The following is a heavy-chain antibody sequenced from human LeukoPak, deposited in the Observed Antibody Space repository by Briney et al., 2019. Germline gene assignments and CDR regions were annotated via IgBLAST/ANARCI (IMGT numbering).Heavy chain of an antibody. J-gene: IGHJ3*02. CDR3: ARVGDYYDSSRYYYGAFDI. V-gene: IGHV3-30-3*01. D-gene: IGHD3-22*01. CDR1: GFTFSSYA. Sequence: GRSLRLSCAASGFTFSSYAMHWVRQAPAKGLEWVAVISYDGSNKYYADSVKGRFTISRDNSKNTLYLQMNSLRAEDTAVYYCARVGDYYDSSRYYYGAFDIWGQGTMVTVSS. CDR2: ISYDGSNK.